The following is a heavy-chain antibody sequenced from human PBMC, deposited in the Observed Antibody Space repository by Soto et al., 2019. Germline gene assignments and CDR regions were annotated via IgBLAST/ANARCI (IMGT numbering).Heavy chain of an antibody. CDR2: IYYSGST. Sequence: PSETLSVTCTVAGGSISSSSYYWGWIRQPPGKGLEWIGSIYYSGSTYYNPSLKSRVTISVDTSKNQFSLKLSSVTAADTAVYYCARPILAVAGTGYYYGMDVWGQGTTVTVSS. J-gene: IGHJ6*02. CDR3: ARPILAVAGTGYYYGMDV. CDR1: GGSISSSSYY. V-gene: IGHV4-39*01. D-gene: IGHD6-19*01.